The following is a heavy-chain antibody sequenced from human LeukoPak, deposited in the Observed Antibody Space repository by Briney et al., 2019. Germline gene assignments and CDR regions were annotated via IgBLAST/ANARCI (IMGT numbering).Heavy chain of an antibody. CDR2: INPNSGGT. CDR1: GYTFTGYY. J-gene: IGHJ5*02. CDR3: ARDVSSSSFFYWFDP. V-gene: IGHV1-2*02. D-gene: IGHD6-6*01. Sequence: ASVKVSCKASGYTFTGYYMHWVRQAPGQGLEWMGWINPNSGGTNYAQKFQGRVTMTRDTSISTAYMELSRLRSDDTAVCYCARDVSSSSFFYWFDPWGQGTLVTVSS.